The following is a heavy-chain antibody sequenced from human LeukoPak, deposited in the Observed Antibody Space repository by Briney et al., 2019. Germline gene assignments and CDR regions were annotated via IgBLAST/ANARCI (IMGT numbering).Heavy chain of an antibody. D-gene: IGHD6-6*01. V-gene: IGHV1-18*01. Sequence: GASVKVSCKASGYTFTSYGISWVRQAPGQGLEWMGWISAYNGNTNYAQKLQGRVTMTTDTSTSTAYMELSRLRSDDTAVYYCARVRILASSSKGRWSWFDPWGQGTLVTVSS. J-gene: IGHJ5*02. CDR2: ISAYNGNT. CDR1: GYTFTSYG. CDR3: ARVRILASSSKGRWSWFDP.